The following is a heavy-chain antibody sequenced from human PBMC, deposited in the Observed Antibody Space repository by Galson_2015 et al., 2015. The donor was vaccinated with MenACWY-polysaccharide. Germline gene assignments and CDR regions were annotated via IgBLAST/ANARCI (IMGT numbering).Heavy chain of an antibody. V-gene: IGHV3-21*01. CDR1: GFTFSSYR. CDR2: ISSSSSYI. D-gene: IGHD2-2*01. CDR3: ARGRVVPAATFDY. Sequence: SLRLSCAASGFTFSSYRMNWVRQAPGKGLEWVSSISSSSSYIYYADSVKGRFTISRDNAKNSLYLQMNSLRAEDTAVYYCARGRVVPAATFDYWGQGTLVTVSS. J-gene: IGHJ4*02.